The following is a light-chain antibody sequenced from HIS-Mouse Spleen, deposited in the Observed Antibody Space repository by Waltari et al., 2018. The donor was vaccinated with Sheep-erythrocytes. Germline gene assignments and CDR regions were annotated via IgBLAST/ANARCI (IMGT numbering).Light chain of an antibody. CDR2: EGS. J-gene: IGLJ3*02. Sequence: QSALTQPASVYGSPGQSINISCTGTRSDVGSYNLVSWYQQHPGKAPKLMIYEGSKRPSGVSNRFSGSKSGNTASLTISGLQAEDEADYYCCSYAGSSTWVFGGGTKLTVL. CDR1: RSDVGSYNL. CDR3: CSYAGSSTWV. V-gene: IGLV2-23*01.